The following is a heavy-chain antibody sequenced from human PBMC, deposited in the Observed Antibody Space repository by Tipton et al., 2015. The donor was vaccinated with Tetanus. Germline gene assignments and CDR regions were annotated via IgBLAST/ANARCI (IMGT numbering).Heavy chain of an antibody. J-gene: IGHJ5*02. CDR1: GFTFNNYA. CDR3: AKDPASRGWFDP. V-gene: IGHV3-23*01. CDR2: ISVRGSHT. Sequence: SLRLSCAASGFTFNNYAMAWVRQAPGKGLEWVSGISVRGSHTYYADPVKGRFSISRDNSKNTVYLQMNSLRDEDTAVYYCAKDPASRGWFDPWGQGTLVSVSS.